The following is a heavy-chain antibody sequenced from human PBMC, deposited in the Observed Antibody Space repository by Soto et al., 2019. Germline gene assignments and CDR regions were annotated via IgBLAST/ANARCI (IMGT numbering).Heavy chain of an antibody. J-gene: IGHJ5*02. CDR2: IYWDDDK. V-gene: IGHV2-5*02. Sequence: QITLKESGPTLVKHTQTLTLTCAFSGFSLSTSGVGVGWIRQSPGKALEWLALIYWDDDKRYSPSLKSRLTITKDTSKNQVVLTMTNMDPVDTATYYCAHRTVGVNRHNWFDPWGQGTLVTVSS. CDR3: AHRTVGVNRHNWFDP. CDR1: GFSLSTSGVG. D-gene: IGHD1-26*01.